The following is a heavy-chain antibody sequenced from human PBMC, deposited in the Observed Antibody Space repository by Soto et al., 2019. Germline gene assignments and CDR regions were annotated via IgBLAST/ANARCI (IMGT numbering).Heavy chain of an antibody. Sequence: SVKVSFKASGGTFSSYAISWVRQAPGQGLEWMGGIIPIFGTANYAQKFQGRVTITADESTSTAYMELRSLRSEDTAVYYCARDRARVVVAATDAFDIWGQGTMVTVSS. CDR2: IIPIFGTA. J-gene: IGHJ3*02. D-gene: IGHD2-15*01. V-gene: IGHV1-69*13. CDR3: ARDRARVVVAATDAFDI. CDR1: GGTFSSYA.